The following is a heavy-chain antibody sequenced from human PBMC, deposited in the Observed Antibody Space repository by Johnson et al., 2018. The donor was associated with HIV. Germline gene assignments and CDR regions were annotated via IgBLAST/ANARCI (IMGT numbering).Heavy chain of an antibody. CDR2: ISYDGSNK. CDR3: TRGGWKVVTSIFAFDI. Sequence: QVQLVESGGGVVQPGGSLRLSCAASGFTFSNYAMYWVRQAPGKGLEWVAVISYDGSNKYYADSVKGRFTISRDNSKNTLYLQMNSLRAEDTAVYYCTRGGWKVVTSIFAFDIWGQGTMVAVSS. CDR1: GFTFSNYA. D-gene: IGHD2-21*02. V-gene: IGHV3-30-3*01. J-gene: IGHJ3*02.